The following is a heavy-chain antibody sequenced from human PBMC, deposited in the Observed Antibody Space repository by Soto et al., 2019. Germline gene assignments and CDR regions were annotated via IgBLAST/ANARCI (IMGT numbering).Heavy chain of an antibody. CDR3: ARAEVGYDSSGYYRYGMDV. V-gene: IGHV4-31*03. Sequence: QVQLQESGPGLVKPSQTLSLTCSVSGGSISSDGYYWSWIRQPPGKGLEWIGYTYLSGSTYRNPPLKSRLTISIDVSKNQLSLNLTSVTAADTAVYYCARAEVGYDSSGYYRYGMDVWGQGTTVTVSS. CDR1: GGSISSDGYY. J-gene: IGHJ6*02. CDR2: TYLSGST. D-gene: IGHD3-22*01.